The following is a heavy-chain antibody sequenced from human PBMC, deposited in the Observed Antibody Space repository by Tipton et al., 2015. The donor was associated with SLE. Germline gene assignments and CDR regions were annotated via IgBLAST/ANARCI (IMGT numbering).Heavy chain of an antibody. Sequence: TLSLTCTVSGASISSYSWSWIRQPPGKGLEWIGYIYYSGSTNYNPSLKSRVTISVDTSTNQFSLKLSSVTAADTAVYYCARGDTGDDYFDNWGQGTLVTVSS. D-gene: IGHD7-27*01. CDR2: IYYSGST. J-gene: IGHJ4*02. CDR1: GASISSYS. V-gene: IGHV4-59*01. CDR3: ARGDTGDDYFDN.